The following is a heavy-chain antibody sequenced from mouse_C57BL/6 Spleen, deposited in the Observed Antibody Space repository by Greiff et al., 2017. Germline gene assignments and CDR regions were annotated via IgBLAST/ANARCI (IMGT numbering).Heavy chain of an antibody. CDR2: IYPGDGDT. J-gene: IGHJ2*01. Sequence: QVQLQQSGPELVKPGASVKISCKASGYAFSSSWMNWVKQRPGRGLEWIGRIYPGDGDTKYNGKFKGKATLTADKTSSTAYMHLSSLTSEDSAVYFCARCYGSPYYLDYWGQGTTLTVSS. CDR3: ARCYGSPYYLDY. CDR1: GYAFSSSW. V-gene: IGHV1-82*01. D-gene: IGHD1-1*01.